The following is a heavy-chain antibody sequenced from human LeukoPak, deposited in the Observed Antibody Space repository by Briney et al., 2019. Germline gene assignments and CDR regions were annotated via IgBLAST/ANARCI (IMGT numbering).Heavy chain of an antibody. CDR2: IYYSGST. CDR3: ARGEGTVLFDY. V-gene: IGHV4-59*01. J-gene: IGHJ4*02. D-gene: IGHD4-17*01. Sequence: SETLSLTCTVSGGSISSYYWSWIRQPPGKGLEWIGYIYYSGSTNYNPSLKSRVTISVDTSKNQFSLKLSSVTAADTAVYYCARGEGTVLFDYWGQGTLVTVSS. CDR1: GGSISSYY.